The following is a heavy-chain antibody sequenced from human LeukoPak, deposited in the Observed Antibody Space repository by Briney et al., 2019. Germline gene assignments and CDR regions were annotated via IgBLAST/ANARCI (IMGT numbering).Heavy chain of an antibody. J-gene: IGHJ4*02. CDR1: GYTFTSNY. CDR3: ARPSPHYYGSGSLDY. V-gene: IGHV1-46*01. Sequence: ASVKVSCKASGYTFTSNYIHWVRQAPGQGLEWMGIINPSGGSTSYAQKFQGRVTMTRDTSTSTVYMELSSLRSEDTAVYYCARPSPHYYGSGSLDYWGQGTLVTVSS. D-gene: IGHD3-10*01. CDR2: INPSGGST.